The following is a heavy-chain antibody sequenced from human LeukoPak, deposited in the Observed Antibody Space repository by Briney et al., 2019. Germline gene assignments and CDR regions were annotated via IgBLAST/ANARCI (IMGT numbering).Heavy chain of an antibody. CDR1: GFTFSGSA. D-gene: IGHD5-18*01. V-gene: IGHV3-73*01. CDR2: IRSKANSYAT. CDR3: TRHLDFRMRRYSYGYGAFDI. J-gene: IGHJ3*02. Sequence: GGSLRLSCAASGFTFSGSAMHWVRQASGKGLEWVGRIRSKANSYATAYAASVKGRFTISRDDSKNTAYLQMNSLKTEDTAVYYCTRHLDFRMRRYSYGYGAFDIWGQGTMVTVSS.